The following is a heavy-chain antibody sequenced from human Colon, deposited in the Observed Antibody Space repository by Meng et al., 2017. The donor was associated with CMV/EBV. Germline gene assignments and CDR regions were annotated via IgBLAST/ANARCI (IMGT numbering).Heavy chain of an antibody. Sequence: CAASGIDLGMYGMRWVRKAPGKRLKRVTVISSDENGKYYADSVKDRFTISRDNSKNTLYLQMNSLRHEDTAIYYCANDPRGTEIVWGQGTLVTVSS. CDR2: ISSDENGK. V-gene: IGHV3-30*18. J-gene: IGHJ4*02. D-gene: IGHD2-21*01. CDR1: GIDLGMYG. CDR3: ANDPRGTEIV.